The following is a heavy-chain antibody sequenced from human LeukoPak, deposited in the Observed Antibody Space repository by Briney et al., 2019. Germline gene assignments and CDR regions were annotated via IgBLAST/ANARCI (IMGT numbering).Heavy chain of an antibody. CDR1: GFSLSTSGVG. CDR3: AHADPEYSSSWYHAIKFDP. CDR2: IYWDDDK. J-gene: IGHJ5*02. Sequence: SGPTLVNPTQTLTLTCTFSGFSLSTSGVGVGWIRQPPGKALEWLALIYWDDDKRYSPSLKSRLTITKDTSKNQVVLTMTNMDPVDTATYYCAHADPEYSSSWYHAIKFDPWGQGTLVTVSS. V-gene: IGHV2-5*02. D-gene: IGHD6-13*01.